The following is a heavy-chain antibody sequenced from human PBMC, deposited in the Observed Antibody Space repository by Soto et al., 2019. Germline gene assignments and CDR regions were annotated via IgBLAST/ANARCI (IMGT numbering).Heavy chain of an antibody. V-gene: IGHV6-1*01. J-gene: IGHJ6*02. CDR2: TYYKSKWNN. CDR3: TGITWFRGMDV. Sequence: SQTLSLTCVISGDSVSSNSAGWNWIRQSPSRGLEWLGRTYYKSKWNNVYALSVKSRITINPDTSKNQFSLHLHSVTPEDTAVYYCTGITWFRGMDVWGQGTPVTVSS. CDR1: GDSVSSNSAG. D-gene: IGHD3-10*01.